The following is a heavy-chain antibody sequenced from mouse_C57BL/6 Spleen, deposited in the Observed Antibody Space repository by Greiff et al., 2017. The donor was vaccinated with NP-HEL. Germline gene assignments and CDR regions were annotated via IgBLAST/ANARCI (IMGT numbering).Heavy chain of an antibody. CDR2: IDPSDSYT. Sequence: QVQLQQPGAELVRPGTSVKLSCKASGYTFTSYWMHWVKQRPGQGLEWIGVIDPSDSYTNYNQKFKGKATLTVDTSSSTAYMQLSSLTSEDSAVYYCARGLYYYGSSYYAMDYWGQGTSVTVSS. V-gene: IGHV1-59*01. CDR3: ARGLYYYGSSYYAMDY. J-gene: IGHJ4*01. CDR1: GYTFTSYW. D-gene: IGHD1-1*01.